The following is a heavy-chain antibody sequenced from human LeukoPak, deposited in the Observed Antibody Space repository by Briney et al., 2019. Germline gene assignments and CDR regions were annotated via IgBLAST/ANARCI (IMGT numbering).Heavy chain of an antibody. J-gene: IGHJ5*02. V-gene: IGHV4-59*08. CDR2: IYYSGST. D-gene: IGHD2-21*01. CDR1: GGSISSSY. CDR3: ARRSQENVVITANNWFDP. Sequence: PSETLSLTCTVSGGSISSSYWGWIRQPPGKGLEWIGYIYYSGSTNYNPSLKSRVTISVDTSKNQFSLKLTSVTAADTAVYYCARRSQENVVITANNWFDPWGQGTLVTVSS.